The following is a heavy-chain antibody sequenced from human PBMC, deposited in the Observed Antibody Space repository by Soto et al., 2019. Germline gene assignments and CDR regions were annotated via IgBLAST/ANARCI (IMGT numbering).Heavy chain of an antibody. J-gene: IGHJ4*02. Sequence: AAVKVSCKACGYTFTSYAMHWVRQAPGQRLEWMGWINAGNGNTKYSQKFQGRVTITRDTSASTAYMELSSLRSEDTAVYYCARGVRPSFFDYWGQGTLVIVSS. CDR2: INAGNGNT. V-gene: IGHV1-3*01. CDR1: GYTFTSYA. D-gene: IGHD1-1*01. CDR3: ARGVRPSFFDY.